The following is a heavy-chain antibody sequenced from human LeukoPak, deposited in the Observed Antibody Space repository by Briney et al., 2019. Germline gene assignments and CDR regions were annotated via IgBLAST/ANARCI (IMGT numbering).Heavy chain of an antibody. CDR1: GGSFSGYY. CDR3: ARQEYSSSWLFDY. J-gene: IGHJ4*02. Sequence: SSETLSLTCAVYGGSFSGYYWSWIRQPAGKGLEWIGRIYTSGSTNYNPSLKSRVTMSVDTSKNQFSLKLSSVTAADTAVYYCARQEYSSSWLFDYWGQGTLVTVSS. V-gene: IGHV4-59*10. D-gene: IGHD6-13*01. CDR2: IYTSGST.